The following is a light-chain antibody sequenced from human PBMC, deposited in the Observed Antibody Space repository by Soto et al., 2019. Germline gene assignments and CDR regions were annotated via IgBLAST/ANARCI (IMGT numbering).Light chain of an antibody. Sequence: EIVLTQSPGTLSLSPGERATLSCRASQSVSSSSLAWYQQKPGQAPRLLIYGASTRATGIPARFSGSGSGTEFTLTISSLQSEDFAVYYCQQYNNWLGTFGQGTKV. CDR3: QQYNNWLGT. CDR2: GAS. J-gene: IGKJ1*01. V-gene: IGKV3-15*01. CDR1: QSVSSS.